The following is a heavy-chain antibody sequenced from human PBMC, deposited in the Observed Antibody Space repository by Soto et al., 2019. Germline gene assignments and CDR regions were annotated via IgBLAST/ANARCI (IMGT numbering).Heavy chain of an antibody. D-gene: IGHD6-19*01. Sequence: EVQLVESGGGLVQPGRSLRLSCAASGFTFDDYAMHWVRQAPGKGLEWVSGISWNSGSIGYADSVKGRFTISRDNAKNSLYLQMNSLRAEDTALYYCVKDIGSGWYKVRGSYFDYWGQGTLVTVSS. CDR1: GFTFDDYA. CDR3: VKDIGSGWYKVRGSYFDY. V-gene: IGHV3-9*01. J-gene: IGHJ4*02. CDR2: ISWNSGSI.